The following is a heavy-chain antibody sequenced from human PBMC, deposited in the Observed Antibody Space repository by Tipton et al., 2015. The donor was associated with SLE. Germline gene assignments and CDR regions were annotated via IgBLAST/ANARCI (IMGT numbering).Heavy chain of an antibody. CDR1: GFTFSNYW. Sequence: SLRLSCAASGFTFSNYWMHWVRQPPGKGLVWVSRINSDGSSTRYADSVKGRFTISRDNAKNTLYLQMNSLRAEDTAVYYCASQMYSGSFRGAFDIWGQGTMVTVSS. J-gene: IGHJ3*02. CDR3: ASQMYSGSFRGAFDI. D-gene: IGHD1-26*01. CDR2: INSDGSST. V-gene: IGHV3-74*01.